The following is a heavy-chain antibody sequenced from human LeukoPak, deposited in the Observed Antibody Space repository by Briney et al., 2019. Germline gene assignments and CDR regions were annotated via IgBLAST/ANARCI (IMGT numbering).Heavy chain of an antibody. D-gene: IGHD3-10*01. V-gene: IGHV1-18*01. CDR1: GYTFTSYG. CDR2: ISPYNGNT. J-gene: IGHJ5*02. CDR3: ARTPRGLPSFNWFDP. Sequence: ASVKVSCKASGYTFTSYGINWVRQAPGQGLEWVGWISPYNGNTNSAQKLQGRVTMTTDTSTITAYMELRSLRSDDTAVYYCARTPRGLPSFNWFDPWGQGTLVTVSS.